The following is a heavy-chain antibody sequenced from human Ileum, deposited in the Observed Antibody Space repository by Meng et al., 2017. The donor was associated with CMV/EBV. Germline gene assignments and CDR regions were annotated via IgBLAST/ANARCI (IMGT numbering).Heavy chain of an antibody. J-gene: IGHJ4*02. V-gene: IGHV4-30-4*08. CDR3: ASYDSSGYYYSYFDY. D-gene: IGHD3-22*01. Sequence: SETLSLTCTVSNDSIISNNYYWGWIRQPPGKGLEWIGHIYYSGSTHYNPSLKSRVIISADTSKNQFSLKLSSVTAADTAVYYCASYDSSGYYYSYFDYWGQGTLVTVSS. CDR2: IYYSGST. CDR1: NDSIISNNYY.